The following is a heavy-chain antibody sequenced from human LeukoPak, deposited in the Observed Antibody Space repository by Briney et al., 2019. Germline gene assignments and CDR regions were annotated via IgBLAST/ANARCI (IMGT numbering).Heavy chain of an antibody. CDR2: MNPNSGNT. CDR3: ARGRDYYGSASYGGYDP. CDR1: GYTFTSYD. V-gene: IGHV1-8*01. Sequence: ASVKVSCKASGYTFTSYDINWVRQATGQGLEWMGWMNPNSGNTGYAQKFQGRVTMTRNTSISTAYMELSSLRSEDTAVYYCARGRDYYGSASYGGYDPWGQGTLVTVSS. D-gene: IGHD3-10*01. J-gene: IGHJ5*02.